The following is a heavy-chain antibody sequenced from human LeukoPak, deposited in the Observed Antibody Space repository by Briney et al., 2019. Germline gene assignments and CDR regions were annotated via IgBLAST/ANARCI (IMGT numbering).Heavy chain of an antibody. Sequence: GASVKVSCKASGYTFTSYDINWVQQATGQGLEWMGWMNPNSGNTGYAQKFQGRVTMTRNTSISTAYMELSSLRSEDTAVYYCARVLPDYYGSGSPNWFDPWGQGTLVTVSS. V-gene: IGHV1-8*01. CDR3: ARVLPDYYGSGSPNWFDP. CDR1: GYTFTSYD. CDR2: MNPNSGNT. J-gene: IGHJ5*02. D-gene: IGHD3-10*01.